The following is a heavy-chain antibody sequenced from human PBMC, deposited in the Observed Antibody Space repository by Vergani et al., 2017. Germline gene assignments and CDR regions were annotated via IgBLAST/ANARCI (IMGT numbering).Heavy chain of an antibody. CDR2: INWNGGST. CDR3: AREVTVLSPGGSYYYEMDV. J-gene: IGHJ6*02. D-gene: IGHD3-16*02. V-gene: IGHV3-20*04. CDR1: GFTFDDYG. Sequence: EVQLVESGGGVVRPGGSLRLSCAASGFTFDDYGMSWVRQAPGKGLEWVSGINWNGGSTGYADSVKGRFTISRENAKNSLFLQMNSLTPGDTGVYYCAREVTVLSPGGSYYYEMDVWGQGTPVTVSS.